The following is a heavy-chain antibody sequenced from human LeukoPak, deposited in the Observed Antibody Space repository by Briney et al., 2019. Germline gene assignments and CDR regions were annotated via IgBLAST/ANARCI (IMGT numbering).Heavy chain of an antibody. J-gene: IGHJ4*02. V-gene: IGHV3-23*01. D-gene: IGHD4-11*01. Sequence: GGSLRLSCAASGFTFSSYAMSWVRQAPGKGLEWVSAISGSGGSTYYADSVEGRFTISRDNSKNTLYLQMNSLRAEDTAVYYCAKDLSLPTVIDYWGQGTLVTVSS. CDR2: ISGSGGST. CDR3: AKDLSLPTVIDY. CDR1: GFTFSSYA.